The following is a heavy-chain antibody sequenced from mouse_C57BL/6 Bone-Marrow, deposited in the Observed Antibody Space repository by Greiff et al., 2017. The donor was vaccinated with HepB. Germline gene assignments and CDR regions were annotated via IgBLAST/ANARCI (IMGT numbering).Heavy chain of an antibody. CDR1: GFTFSSYA. CDR2: ISDGGSYT. Sequence: VNVVESGGGLVKPGGSLKLSCAASGFTFSSYAMSWVRQTPEKRLEWVATISDGGSYTYYPDNVKGRFTISRDNAKNNLYLQMSHLKSEDTAMYYCARGGPTIVTTWYFDVWGTGTTVTVSS. CDR3: ARGGPTIVTTWYFDV. D-gene: IGHD2-5*01. J-gene: IGHJ1*03. V-gene: IGHV5-4*03.